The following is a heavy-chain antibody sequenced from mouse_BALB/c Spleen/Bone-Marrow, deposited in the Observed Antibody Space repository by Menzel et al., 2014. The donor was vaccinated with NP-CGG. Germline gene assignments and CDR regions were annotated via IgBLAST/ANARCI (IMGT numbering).Heavy chain of an antibody. CDR2: INTDSSTI. V-gene: IGHV4-1*02. J-gene: IGHJ3*01. CDR3: ARMHYYGYVAY. D-gene: IGHD1-2*01. CDR1: GFDFSRYW. Sequence: DVKLQESGGGLVQPGGSLKLSCAASGFDFSRYWMSWVRQAPGKGLEWIGEINTDSSTINYTPSLKDKFIISRDNAKNTLYLQMSKVRSEDTALYYCARMHYYGYVAYWGQGTLVTVSA.